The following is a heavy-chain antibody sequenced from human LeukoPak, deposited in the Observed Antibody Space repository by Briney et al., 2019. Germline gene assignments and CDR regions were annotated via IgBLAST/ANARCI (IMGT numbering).Heavy chain of an antibody. D-gene: IGHD5-18*01. CDR3: ARDSGYSYGGVIDWFDP. CDR2: MNPNSGNT. CDR1: GYTFTSYD. V-gene: IGHV1-8*01. J-gene: IGHJ5*02. Sequence: ASVKVSCKASGYTFTSYDINWVRQATGQGLEWMGWMNPNSGNTGYAQKFQGRVTMTTDTSTSTAYMELRSLRSDDTAVYYCARDSGYSYGGVIDWFDPWGQGTLVTVSS.